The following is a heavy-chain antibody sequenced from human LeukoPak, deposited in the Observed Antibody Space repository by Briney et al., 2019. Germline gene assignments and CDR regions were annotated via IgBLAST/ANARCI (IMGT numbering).Heavy chain of an antibody. V-gene: IGHV4-59*01. Sequence: SETLSLTCTVSGGSISSYHWSWIRQPPGKGLEWIGYIYYRGSTNYNPSLKSRVTISVDTSKNQFSLKLSSVTAADTAVYYCARVRYSSSTSCYGGAFDIWGQGTMVTVSS. CDR1: GGSISSYH. D-gene: IGHD2-2*01. CDR2: IYYRGST. J-gene: IGHJ3*02. CDR3: ARVRYSSSTSCYGGAFDI.